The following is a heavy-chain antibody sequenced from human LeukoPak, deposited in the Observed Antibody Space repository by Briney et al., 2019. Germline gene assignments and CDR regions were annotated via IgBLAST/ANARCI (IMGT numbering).Heavy chain of an antibody. CDR3: ARVGFGELLPNY. Sequence: SETLSPTCTVSGGSISSHYWSWIRQPPGKGLEWIGYIYYSGSTNYNPSLKSRVTISVDTSKNQFSLKLSSVTAADTAVYYCARVGFGELLPNYWGQGTLVTVSS. D-gene: IGHD3-10*01. J-gene: IGHJ4*02. V-gene: IGHV4-59*11. CDR2: IYYSGST. CDR1: GGSISSHY.